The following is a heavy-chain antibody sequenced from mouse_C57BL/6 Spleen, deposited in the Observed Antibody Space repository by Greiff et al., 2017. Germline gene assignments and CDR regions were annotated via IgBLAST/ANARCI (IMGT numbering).Heavy chain of an antibody. CDR1: GFTFSSYG. J-gene: IGHJ3*01. CDR3: ARPIYDYDGAFAY. D-gene: IGHD2-4*01. CDR2: ISSGGSYT. V-gene: IGHV5-6*01. Sequence: EVKVVESGGDLVKPGGSLKLSCAASGFTFSSYGMSWVRQTPDKRLEWVATISSGGSYTYYPDSVKGRFTISRDNAKNTLYLQMSSLKSEDTAMYYCARPIYDYDGAFAYWGQGTLVTVSA.